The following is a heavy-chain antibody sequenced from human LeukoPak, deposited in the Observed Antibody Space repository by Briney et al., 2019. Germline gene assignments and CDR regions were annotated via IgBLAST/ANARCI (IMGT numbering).Heavy chain of an antibody. CDR1: GFTFSRYW. CDR3: AKDNFDYGDYVPYYFDY. V-gene: IGHV3-21*05. Sequence: PGGSLRLSCAASGFTFSRYWTIWVRQAPGKGLKCFSHIGTSGDYTSYADSVKGRFTISRDNSKNSLYLQMNSLRTEDTALYYCAKDNFDYGDYVPYYFDYWGQGTLVTVSS. J-gene: IGHJ4*02. D-gene: IGHD4-17*01. CDR2: IGTSGDYT.